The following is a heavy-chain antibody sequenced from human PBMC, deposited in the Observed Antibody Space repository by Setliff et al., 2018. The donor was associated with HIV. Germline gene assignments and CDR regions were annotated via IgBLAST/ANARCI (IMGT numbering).Heavy chain of an antibody. CDR3: VTDPGYSSTWYSESFQH. Sequence: VASVKVSCKISGYTLTELSIHWVRQAPGKGLEWMANFDPEDGETFYAQKFQGRLTMTEDTSTDTAYMELSSLGSDDTAMYYCVTDPGYSSTWYSESFQHWGQGTVVTVSS. J-gene: IGHJ1*01. CDR2: FDPEDGET. CDR1: GYTLTELS. D-gene: IGHD6-13*01. V-gene: IGHV1-24*01.